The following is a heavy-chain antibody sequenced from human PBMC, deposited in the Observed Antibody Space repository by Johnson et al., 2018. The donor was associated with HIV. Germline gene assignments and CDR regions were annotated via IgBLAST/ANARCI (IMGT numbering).Heavy chain of an antibody. CDR1: GFTFSNYV. CDR3: ARDGGIVLVVYAMPDAFDI. D-gene: IGHD2-8*02. Sequence: QVQLVESGGGVVQPGRSLRLSCAASGFTFSNYVMHWVRQPPGKGLEWVALVSYDGSNKYYADSVKGRFTISRDNSKNTLYLQMNSLRAEDTAVYYCARDGGIVLVVYAMPDAFDIWGQGTMVTVSS. CDR2: VSYDGSNK. V-gene: IGHV3-30-3*01. J-gene: IGHJ3*02.